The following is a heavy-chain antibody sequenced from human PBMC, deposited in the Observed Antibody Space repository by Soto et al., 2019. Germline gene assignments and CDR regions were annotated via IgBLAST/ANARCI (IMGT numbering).Heavy chain of an antibody. V-gene: IGHV2-5*02. J-gene: IGHJ5*02. CDR1: GFSLSTSGVG. CDR2: IYWDDDK. Sequence: SGPTLVNPTQTLTLTCTFSGFSLSTSGVGVGWIRQPPGKALEWLALIYWDDDKRYSPSLKSRLTITKDTSKNQVVLTMTNMDPVDTATYYCAQRSRYCSSTSCARIGWFDPWGQGTLVTVSS. CDR3: AQRSRYCSSTSCARIGWFDP. D-gene: IGHD2-2*01.